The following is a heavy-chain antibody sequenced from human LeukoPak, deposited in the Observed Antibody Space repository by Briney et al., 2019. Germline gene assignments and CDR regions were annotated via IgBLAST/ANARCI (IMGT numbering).Heavy chain of an antibody. CDR3: ASVYNYGMDV. Sequence: ASVKVSCKASGYTFTGYYMHWVRQAPGQGLEWMGILNPSGGSTSYAQKFQGRATLTRATSTSTVYMELSSLRSEDTAVYYCASVYNYGMDVWGQGTTVIVSS. J-gene: IGHJ6*02. CDR2: LNPSGGST. V-gene: IGHV1-46*01. CDR1: GYTFTGYY.